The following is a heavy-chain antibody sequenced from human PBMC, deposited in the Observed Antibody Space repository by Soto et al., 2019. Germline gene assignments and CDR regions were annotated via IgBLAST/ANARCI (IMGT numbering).Heavy chain of an antibody. CDR3: ARVRNRYGYIWGSYPGDAFDI. Sequence: PGESLKISCKGSGYSFTSYWIGWVRQMPGKGLEWMGIIYPGDSDTRYSPSFQGQVTISADKSISTAYLQWSSLKASDTAMYYCARVRNRYGYIWGSYPGDAFDIWGQGTMVTVSS. CDR2: IYPGDSDT. V-gene: IGHV5-51*01. D-gene: IGHD3-16*01. CDR1: GYSFTSYW. J-gene: IGHJ3*02.